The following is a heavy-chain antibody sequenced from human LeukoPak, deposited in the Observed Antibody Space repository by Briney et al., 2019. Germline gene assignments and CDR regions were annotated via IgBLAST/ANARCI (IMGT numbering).Heavy chain of an antibody. Sequence: SVKVSCKASGGTFSSYAISWVRQAPGQGLEWMGGIIPIFGTANYAQKFQGRVTITADESTSTAYMELSSLRSEDTAVYYCTTYYYDSSGATAFDYWGQGTLVTVSS. CDR2: IIPIFGTA. J-gene: IGHJ4*02. CDR1: GGTFSSYA. D-gene: IGHD3-22*01. V-gene: IGHV1-69*01. CDR3: TTYYYDSSGATAFDY.